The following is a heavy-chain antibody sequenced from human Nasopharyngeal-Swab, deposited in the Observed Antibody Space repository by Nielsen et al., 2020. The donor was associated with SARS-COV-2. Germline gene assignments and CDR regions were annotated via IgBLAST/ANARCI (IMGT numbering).Heavy chain of an antibody. V-gene: IGHV3-74*01. CDR2: INNDGSGT. CDR3: ATGYSSSWYYFDY. D-gene: IGHD6-13*01. Sequence: GESLKISCAASGFTFRTYWMHWVRHAPGKGLVWVSRINNDGSGTTYADSVKGRFTISRDNAKNTVYLQMNSLRAEDTAVYYCATGYSSSWYYFDYWGQGTLVTVSS. J-gene: IGHJ4*02. CDR1: GFTFRTYW.